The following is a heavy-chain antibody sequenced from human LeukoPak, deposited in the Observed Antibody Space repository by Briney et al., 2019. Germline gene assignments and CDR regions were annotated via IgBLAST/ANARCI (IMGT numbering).Heavy chain of an antibody. CDR2: IYYSGST. CDR1: GGSISSYY. CDR3: ARLWSSSWYEYYGMDV. V-gene: IGHV4-59*08. Sequence: SETLSLTCTVSGGSISSYYWSWTRQPPGKGLEWIGYIYYSGSTNCNPSLKSRVTISVDTSKNQFSLKLSSVTAADTAVYYCARLWSSSWYEYYGMDVWGQGTTVTVSS. J-gene: IGHJ6*02. D-gene: IGHD6-13*01.